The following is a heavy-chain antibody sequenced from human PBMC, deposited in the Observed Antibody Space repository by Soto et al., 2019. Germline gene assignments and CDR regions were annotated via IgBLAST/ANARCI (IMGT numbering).Heavy chain of an antibody. CDR1: GGSISSSSYY. CDR3: ARGRDYDFWSGSYGMDV. D-gene: IGHD3-3*01. J-gene: IGHJ6*02. V-gene: IGHV4-31*03. CDR2: IYYSGST. Sequence: SETLSLTCTVSGGSISSSSYYWSWIRQHPGKGLEWIGYIYYSGSTYYNPSLKSRVTISVDTSKNQFSLKLSSVTAADTAVYYCARGRDYDFWSGSYGMDVWGQGTTVTVSS.